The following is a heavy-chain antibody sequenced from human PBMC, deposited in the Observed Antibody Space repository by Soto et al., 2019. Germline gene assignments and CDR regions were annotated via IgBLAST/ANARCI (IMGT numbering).Heavy chain of an antibody. CDR1: CGSISSDY. CDR3: ARGVGRSSWTSFDS. Sequence: SETLSLTCTVSCGSISSDYWSWIRQPAGKGLEWIGRIYISENTHYNPSLRSRVSMSLDTSKNQLSLNLSSVTAADTAVYYCARGVGRSSWTSFDSWGQGTLVT. D-gene: IGHD6-13*01. V-gene: IGHV4-4*07. CDR2: IYISENT. J-gene: IGHJ4*02.